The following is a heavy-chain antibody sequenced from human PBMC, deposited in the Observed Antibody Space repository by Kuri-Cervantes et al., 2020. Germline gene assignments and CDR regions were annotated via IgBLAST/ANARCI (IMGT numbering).Heavy chain of an antibody. D-gene: IGHD2-15*01. Sequence: SVKVSCKASGGTFSSYAISWVRQAPGQGLEWMGGIIPIFGTANYAQKFQGRVTITTDESTSTAYVELSSLRSEDTAVYYCARVRVLVVAATPSFSWFDPWGQGTLVTVSS. J-gene: IGHJ5*02. CDR3: ARVRVLVVAATPSFSWFDP. V-gene: IGHV1-69*05. CDR1: GGTFSSYA. CDR2: IIPIFGTA.